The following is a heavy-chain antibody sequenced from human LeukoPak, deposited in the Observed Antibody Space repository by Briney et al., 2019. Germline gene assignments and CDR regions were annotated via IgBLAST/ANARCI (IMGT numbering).Heavy chain of an antibody. CDR2: ISGSGGST. V-gene: IGHV3-23*01. CDR1: GFTFDDYA. CDR3: ARDPGSGNGFDY. Sequence: GRSLRLSCAASGFTFDDYAMHWVRQAPGKGLEWVSAISGSGGSTYYADSVKGRFTISRDNSKNTLYLQMNSLRAEDTAVYYCARDPGSGNGFDYWGQGTLVTVSS. J-gene: IGHJ4*02. D-gene: IGHD3-10*01.